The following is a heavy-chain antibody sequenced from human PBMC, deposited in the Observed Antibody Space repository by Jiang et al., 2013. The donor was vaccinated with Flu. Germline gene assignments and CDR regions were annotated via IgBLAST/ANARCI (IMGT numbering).Heavy chain of an antibody. V-gene: IGHV1-2*06. J-gene: IGHJ4*02. Sequence: KPGASVKVSCKASGYTFTGYYMHWVRQAPGQGLEWMGRINPNSGGTNYAQKFQGRVTMTRDTSISTAYMELNRLRSDDTAVYYCAIEGYSDYDSLDYWGQGTLVTVSS. CDR1: GYTFTGYY. CDR3: AIEGYSDYDSLDY. D-gene: IGHD5-12*01. CDR2: INPNSGGT.